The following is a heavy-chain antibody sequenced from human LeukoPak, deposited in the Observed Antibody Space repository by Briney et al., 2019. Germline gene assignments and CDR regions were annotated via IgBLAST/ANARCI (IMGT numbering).Heavy chain of an antibody. D-gene: IGHD6-13*01. V-gene: IGHV5-51*01. J-gene: IGHJ4*02. CDR2: IYPGDSDT. CDR1: GYSFSSYW. Sequence: KDGESLKISCKGSGYSFSSYWIGWVRQVSGKGLEWMGIIYPGDSDTRYSPSFQGQVTISADKSINTADLQWSSLKAPDTAMYFCARRSSSWWNDYWGQGTLVTVSS. CDR3: ARRSSSWWNDY.